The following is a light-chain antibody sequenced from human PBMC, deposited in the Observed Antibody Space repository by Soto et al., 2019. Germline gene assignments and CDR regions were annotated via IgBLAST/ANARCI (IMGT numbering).Light chain of an antibody. J-gene: IGKJ4*01. CDR3: QQTNTFLPLT. V-gene: IGKV1-12*01. CDR1: QGISNW. Sequence: DIQMTQSPSSVSASVGDRVTITCRASQGISNWLAWYQQQPGKAPKLLIYGASSLQSGVPSRFSGGVCGTHFTLIISSLQPEDFATYYCQQTNTFLPLTFGGGTKVDIK. CDR2: GAS.